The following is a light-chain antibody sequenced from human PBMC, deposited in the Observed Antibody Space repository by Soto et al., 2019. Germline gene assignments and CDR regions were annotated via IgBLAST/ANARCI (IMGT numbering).Light chain of an antibody. CDR2: GNS. J-gene: IGLJ3*02. CDR1: SSNIGAGYD. Sequence: VLTQPPSVSGAPGPRVTLSCTGSSSNIGAGYDVHWYQQLPGTAPKLLIYGNSNRPSGVPDRFSGSKSGTSASLAITGLQAEDEADYYCQSYDSSLSGWVFGGGTKLTVL. V-gene: IGLV1-40*01. CDR3: QSYDSSLSGWV.